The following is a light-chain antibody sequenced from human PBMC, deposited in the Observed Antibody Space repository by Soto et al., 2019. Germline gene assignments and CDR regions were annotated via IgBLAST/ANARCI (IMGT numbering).Light chain of an antibody. J-gene: IGKJ4*01. V-gene: IGKV3-20*01. Sequence: EIVLTQSPGTLSLSPGERATLSCRASHYVSSDFLAWYQQRPGQAPRLLIFAASRRATGIPDRFSGSGSGIDFTLSIISLEPEDFAGYYCPYYDISPITFGGGTKVDI. CDR1: HYVSSDF. CDR3: PYYDISPIT. CDR2: AAS.